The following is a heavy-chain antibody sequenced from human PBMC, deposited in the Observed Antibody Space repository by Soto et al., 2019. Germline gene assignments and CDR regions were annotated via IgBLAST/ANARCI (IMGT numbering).Heavy chain of an antibody. Sequence: QVQLQESGPGLVKPSQTLTLTCTVSDDSITGGGYFWTWIRQLPGKGLEWLGSTYYRGNTFYNPSLTSRGNISIDPSQRRVSMMVTSVTSADTASYFCARGGSGTYHVWGQGTLVIVSS. V-gene: IGHV4-31*02. CDR2: TYYRGNT. J-gene: IGHJ4*02. D-gene: IGHD3-10*01. CDR1: DDSITGGGYF. CDR3: ARGGSGTYHV.